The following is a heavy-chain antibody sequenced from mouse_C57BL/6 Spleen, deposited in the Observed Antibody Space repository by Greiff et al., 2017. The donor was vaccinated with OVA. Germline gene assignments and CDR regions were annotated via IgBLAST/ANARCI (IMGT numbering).Heavy chain of an antibody. CDR3: ARDGDYFDY. CDR2: INYYGSST. CDR1: FFTFIYSY. J-gene: IGHJ2*01. Sequence: VKLVESYFFFFPPFLPLPLSFPSSFFTFIYSYISFFLHFPANVLECVANINYYGSSTYYLDSLKSRFIISRDNAKNILYLQMSSLKSEDTATYYCARDGDYFDYWGQGTTLTVSS. V-gene: IGHV5-16*01.